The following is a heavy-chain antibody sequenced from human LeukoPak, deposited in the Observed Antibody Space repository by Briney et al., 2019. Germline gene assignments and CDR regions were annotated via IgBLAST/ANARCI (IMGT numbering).Heavy chain of an antibody. Sequence: GASVKVSCKASGYTFTGYYMHWVRQAPAPGLEWIGRINPNSGGTNYAQKFHGRVTMTRDTSISRADMELMRQRSDDTALYYCARTYCSGGSCYHLDYWGQGTLVTVS. D-gene: IGHD2-15*01. V-gene: IGHV1-2*06. CDR1: GYTFTGYY. J-gene: IGHJ4*02. CDR2: INPNSGGT. CDR3: ARTYCSGGSCYHLDY.